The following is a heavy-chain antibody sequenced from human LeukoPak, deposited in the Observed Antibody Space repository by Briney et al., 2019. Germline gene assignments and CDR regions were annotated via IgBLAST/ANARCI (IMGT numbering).Heavy chain of an antibody. D-gene: IGHD2-2*01. CDR3: ARDGEGQLEYNWFDP. CDR2: IYTSGST. CDR1: GGSLSSYY. J-gene: IGHJ5*02. V-gene: IGHV4-4*07. Sequence: SETLSLTCTVPGGSLSSYYWSWIRQPAGKGLEWIGRIYTSGSTNYNPSLKSRVTMSVDTSKNQISLKLSSVTAADTAVYYCARDGEGQLEYNWFDPWGQGTLVTVSS.